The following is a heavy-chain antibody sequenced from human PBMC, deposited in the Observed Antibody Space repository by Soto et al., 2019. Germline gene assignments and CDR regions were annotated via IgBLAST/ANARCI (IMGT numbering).Heavy chain of an antibody. V-gene: IGHV3-53*01. CDR2: IYSGGST. J-gene: IGHJ6*02. Sequence: PGVSLRLSCAASGFTVSSNYMSWVRQAPGKGLEWVSVIYSGGSTYYADSVKGRFTISRDNSKNTLYLQMNSLRAEDTAVYYCARDLSYYGSGEYYYYGMDVWGQGTTVTVSS. D-gene: IGHD3-10*01. CDR1: GFTVSSNY. CDR3: ARDLSYYGSGEYYYYGMDV.